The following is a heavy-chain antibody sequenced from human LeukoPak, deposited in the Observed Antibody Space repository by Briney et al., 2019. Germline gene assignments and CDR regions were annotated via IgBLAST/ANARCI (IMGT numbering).Heavy chain of an antibody. Sequence: GGSLRLSCAASGFTFSSYAMSWVRQAPGKGLEWVSVIYSGGSTYYADSVKGRFTISRDNSKNTLYLQMNSLRAEDTAVYYCAAGSSWYVFDYWGQGTLVTVSS. J-gene: IGHJ4*02. CDR1: GFTFSSYA. V-gene: IGHV3-66*01. D-gene: IGHD6-13*01. CDR2: IYSGGST. CDR3: AAGSSWYVFDY.